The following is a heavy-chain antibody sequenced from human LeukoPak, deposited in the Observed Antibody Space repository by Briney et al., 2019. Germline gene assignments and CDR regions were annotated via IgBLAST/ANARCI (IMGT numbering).Heavy chain of an antibody. CDR3: AKDAVIQLWLRYFDY. V-gene: IGHV3-23*01. Sequence: PGGSLRLSSAASGYTFSSYAMSWVRQAPGKGLEWVSAISGSGGSTYYADSVKGRFTISRDNSKNTLYLQMNSLRAEDTAVYYCAKDAVIQLWLRYFDYWGQGTLVTVSS. CDR1: GYTFSSYA. J-gene: IGHJ4*02. D-gene: IGHD5-18*01. CDR2: ISGSGGST.